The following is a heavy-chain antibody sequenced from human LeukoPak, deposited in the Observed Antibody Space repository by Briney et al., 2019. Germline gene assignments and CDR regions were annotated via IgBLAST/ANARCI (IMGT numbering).Heavy chain of an antibody. J-gene: IGHJ6*02. CDR1: GGSINSYY. CDR2: IYTSGST. Sequence: PSETLSLTCTVSGGSINSYYWTWIRQPAGKGLEWIGRIYTSGSTNYNPSLKSRVTMSVDTSNNQFSLNLSSVTAADTAVCYCARQIIAAGKNYYGMDVWGQGTTVTVSS. CDR3: ARQIIAAGKNYYGMDV. D-gene: IGHD6-13*01. V-gene: IGHV4-4*07.